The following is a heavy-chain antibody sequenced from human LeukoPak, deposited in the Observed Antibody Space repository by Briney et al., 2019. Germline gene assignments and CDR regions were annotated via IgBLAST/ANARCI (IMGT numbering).Heavy chain of an antibody. Sequence: SEILSLTCAVYGGSFSGYYWSWIRQPPGKGLEWIGEINHSGSTNYNPPLKSRVTISVDTSKNQFSLKLSSVTAADTAVYYCARGAAADYWGQGTLVTVSS. V-gene: IGHV4-34*01. J-gene: IGHJ4*02. CDR2: INHSGST. D-gene: IGHD6-13*01. CDR1: GGSFSGYY. CDR3: ARGAAADY.